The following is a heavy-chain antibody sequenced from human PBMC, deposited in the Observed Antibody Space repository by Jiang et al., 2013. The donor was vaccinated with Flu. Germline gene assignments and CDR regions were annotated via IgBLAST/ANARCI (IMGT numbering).Heavy chain of an antibody. Sequence: QSGSELKKPGASVKVSCKASGYTFTSYAMNWVRQAPGQGLEWMGWINTNTGNPTYAQGFTGRFVFSLDTSVSTAYLQISSLKAEDTAVYYCARHRGIWFGEFITDDAFDIWGQGDNGHRSLQ. J-gene: IGHJ3*02. CDR3: ARHRGIWFGEFITDDAFDI. V-gene: IGHV7-4-1*02. D-gene: IGHD3-10*01. CDR2: INTNTGNP. CDR1: GYTFTSYA.